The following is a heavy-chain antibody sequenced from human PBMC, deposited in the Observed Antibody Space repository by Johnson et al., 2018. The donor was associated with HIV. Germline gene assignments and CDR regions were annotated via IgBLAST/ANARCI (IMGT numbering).Heavy chain of an antibody. Sequence: QVQLVESGGGVVQPGGSLRLSCAASGFTFSSYGMHWVRQAPGKGLEWVAFIRYDGSNKYYADSVKGRFTISRDNSKNTLYLQMNSLRAEDTAVYYCAKDTRDLDAFDIWGQGTMVTVSS. V-gene: IGHV3-30*02. CDR2: IRYDGSNK. D-gene: IGHD2-15*01. CDR1: GFTFSSYG. J-gene: IGHJ3*02. CDR3: AKDTRDLDAFDI.